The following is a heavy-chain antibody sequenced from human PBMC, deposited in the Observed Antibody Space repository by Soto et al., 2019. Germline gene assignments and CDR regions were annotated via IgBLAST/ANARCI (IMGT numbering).Heavy chain of an antibody. Sequence: PSETLSLTCAAFGGSISSTNWWTWVRQPPGKGLEWIGEIYHSGSTNYNPSLKSRVTISVDKSKNQFSLKLNFVTAADTAVYYCARRTYDGLDVWGQGTTVTV. J-gene: IGHJ6*02. CDR1: GGSISSTNW. CDR3: ARRTYDGLDV. CDR2: IYHSGST. V-gene: IGHV4-4*02. D-gene: IGHD3-3*01.